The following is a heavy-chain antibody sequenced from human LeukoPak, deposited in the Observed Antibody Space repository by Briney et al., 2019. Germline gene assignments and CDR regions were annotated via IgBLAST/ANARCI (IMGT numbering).Heavy chain of an antibody. CDR2: INSDGSST. Sequence: PGGSLRLSCAASGFTFSSYWMHWVRQAPGKGLVWVSRINSDGSSTSYADSVKGRFTISRDSAKNTLYLQMNSLRAEDTAVYYCARAPLWFGESSKYYFDYWGQGTLVTVSS. D-gene: IGHD3-10*01. V-gene: IGHV3-74*01. CDR1: GFTFSSYW. J-gene: IGHJ4*02. CDR3: ARAPLWFGESSKYYFDY.